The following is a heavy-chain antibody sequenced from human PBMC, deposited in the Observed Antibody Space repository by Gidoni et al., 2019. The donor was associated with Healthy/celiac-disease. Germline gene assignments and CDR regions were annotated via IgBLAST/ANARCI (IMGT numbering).Heavy chain of an antibody. CDR1: GYSFTSYW. D-gene: IGHD2-2*01. J-gene: IGHJ6*02. Sequence: EVQLVQSGAEVKKPGESLKISCTGSGYSFTSYWIGWVRQMPGKGLEWMGIIYPGDSDTRYSPSFQGQVTISADKSISTAYLQWSSLKASDTAMYYCARQGTVVPASRRVTYGMDVWGQGTTVTVSS. CDR2: IYPGDSDT. CDR3: ARQGTVVPASRRVTYGMDV. V-gene: IGHV5-51*01.